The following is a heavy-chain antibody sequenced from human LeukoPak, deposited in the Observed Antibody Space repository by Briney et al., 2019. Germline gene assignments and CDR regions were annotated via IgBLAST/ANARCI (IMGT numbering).Heavy chain of an antibody. Sequence: GGSLRLSCAASGFIFSTYSMNWVRQAPGKGLEWVSSMSTSSSYIYYADSVKGRFTISRDNAKNSLYLYMNSLRAEDTAVYYCAIDSSGYYFFGRPYHDAFDIWGQGTMVTVSS. CDR2: MSTSSSYI. V-gene: IGHV3-21*01. J-gene: IGHJ3*02. CDR3: AIDSSGYYFFGRPYHDAFDI. CDR1: GFIFSTYS. D-gene: IGHD3-22*01.